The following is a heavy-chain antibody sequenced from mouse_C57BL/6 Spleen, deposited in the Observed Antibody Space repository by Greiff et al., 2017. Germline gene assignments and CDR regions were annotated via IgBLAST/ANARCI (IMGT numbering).Heavy chain of an antibody. Sequence: VQLQQPGAELVKPGASVKLSCKASGYTFTSYWMQWVKQRPGQGLEWIGEIDPSDSYTNYNQKFKGKATLTVDTSSSTAYMQLSSLTSEDSAVYYCARGRITTVVDYWGQGTTLTVSS. CDR3: ARGRITTVVDY. CDR2: IDPSDSYT. CDR1: GYTFTSYW. J-gene: IGHJ2*01. V-gene: IGHV1-50*01. D-gene: IGHD1-1*01.